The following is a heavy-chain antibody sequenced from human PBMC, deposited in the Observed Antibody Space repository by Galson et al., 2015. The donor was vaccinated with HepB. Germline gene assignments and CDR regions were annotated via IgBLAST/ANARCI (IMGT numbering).Heavy chain of an antibody. J-gene: IGHJ4*02. D-gene: IGHD3-16*01. CDR1: GFTFSNAW. V-gene: IGHV3-15*01. Sequence: SLRLSCAASGFTFSNAWMSWVRQAPGKGLEWVGRIKSRTDGGTTGYAAPVEGRFTISRDDSKNTLYLQMNSLRAEDTAIYYCAKDSLGDDEFICSFDYWGQGALVTVSS. CDR2: IKSRTDGGTT. CDR3: AKDSLGDDEFICSFDY.